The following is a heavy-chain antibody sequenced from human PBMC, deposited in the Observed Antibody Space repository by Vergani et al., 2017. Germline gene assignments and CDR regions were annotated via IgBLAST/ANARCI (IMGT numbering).Heavy chain of an antibody. CDR3: ARARGSSNLFDY. Sequence: EVQLVESGGGLVQPGRSLRLSCAASGFTFDDYAMHWVRQAPGKGLEWVSGISWNSGSIGYADSVKGRFTISRDNAKNSLYLQMNSLRAEDTAVYYCARARGSSNLFDYWGQGTLVTVSS. J-gene: IGHJ4*02. CDR2: ISWNSGSI. V-gene: IGHV3-9*01. CDR1: GFTFDDYA. D-gene: IGHD6-13*01.